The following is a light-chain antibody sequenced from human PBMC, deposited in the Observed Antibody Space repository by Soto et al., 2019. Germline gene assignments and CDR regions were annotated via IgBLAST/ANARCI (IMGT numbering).Light chain of an antibody. CDR2: GVK. CDR1: GRDIGAYDY. V-gene: IGLV2-14*01. J-gene: IGLJ1*01. CDR3: SSYTTSYFYV. Sequence: QSVLTQPASVSGSPGQSITISCTGSGRDIGAYDYVSWYQQHPDKAPKLLIYGVKNRPSGVSYRFSASKSAFTASLTISGLQAEDEAHYYCSSYTTSYFYVFGPGTKVTVL.